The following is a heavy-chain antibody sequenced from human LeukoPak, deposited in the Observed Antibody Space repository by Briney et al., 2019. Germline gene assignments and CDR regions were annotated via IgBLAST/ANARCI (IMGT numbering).Heavy chain of an antibody. D-gene: IGHD3-22*01. CDR1: GFTFSSYG. Sequence: GGSLRPSCAASGFTFSSYGIHWVRQAPGKGLEWVAVIWSDGSDKYYADSVKGRFTISRDNSKNTLYLQMNSLRAEDTAVYYCARGTYSDGSGSYNYWGQGTLVTVSS. V-gene: IGHV3-33*01. CDR2: IWSDGSDK. J-gene: IGHJ4*02. CDR3: ARGTYSDGSGSYNY.